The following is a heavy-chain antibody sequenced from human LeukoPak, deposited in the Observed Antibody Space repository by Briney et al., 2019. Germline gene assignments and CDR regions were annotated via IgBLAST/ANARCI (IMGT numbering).Heavy chain of an antibody. J-gene: IGHJ5*02. Sequence: GGSLRLSCAASGFTVSSNYMSWVRQAPGKGLEWVSVIYSGGSTYYADSVKGRFTISRDNSKNTLYLQMNSLRAEDTAVYYCARVRVVPYGSGSYLDPWGQGTLVTVSS. V-gene: IGHV3-53*01. D-gene: IGHD3-10*01. CDR3: ARVRVVPYGSGSYLDP. CDR2: IYSGGST. CDR1: GFTVSSNY.